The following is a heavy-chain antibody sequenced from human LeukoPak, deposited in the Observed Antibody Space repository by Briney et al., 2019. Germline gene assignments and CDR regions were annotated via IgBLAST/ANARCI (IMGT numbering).Heavy chain of an antibody. CDR2: IYPGDSDT. Sequence: GESLKISCKGSGYSFTSYWIGWVRQMPGKGLGWMGIIYPGDSDTRYSPSFQGQVTISADKSISTAYLQWSSLKASDTAMYYCARTVDTADRGFDYWGQGTLVTVSS. CDR3: ARTVDTADRGFDY. J-gene: IGHJ4*02. V-gene: IGHV5-51*01. CDR1: GYSFTSYW. D-gene: IGHD5-18*01.